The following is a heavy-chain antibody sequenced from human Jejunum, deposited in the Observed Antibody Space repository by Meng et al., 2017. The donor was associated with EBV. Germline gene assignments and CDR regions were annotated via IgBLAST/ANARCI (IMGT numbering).Heavy chain of an antibody. CDR2: YYNSGST. Sequence: QLQLQESGPGLVKPSEPLSLTCTVSGGSISSSSCYWGWIRQPPGKGLEWIGTYYNSGSTYYNPSLKSRVTISVDTSKNQFSLKLISVTAADTAAYYCARQGPSGRTFDYWGQGTLVTVSS. CDR3: ARQGPSGRTFDY. V-gene: IGHV4-39*01. J-gene: IGHJ4*02. CDR1: GGSISSSSCY. D-gene: IGHD1-26*01.